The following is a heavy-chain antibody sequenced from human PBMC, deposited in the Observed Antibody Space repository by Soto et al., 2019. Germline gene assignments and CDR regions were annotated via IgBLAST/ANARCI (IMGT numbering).Heavy chain of an antibody. CDR1: GFTFSTYS. Sequence: SLRLSCAASGFTFSTYSMNWVRQAPGKGLEWISYISSSSNTIYYADSVKGRFTISRDNAKNSLYLQMNSLRAEDTAVYYCARDLGITMTQGNYWGQGTLVTVSS. J-gene: IGHJ4*02. D-gene: IGHD3-22*01. CDR3: ARDLGITMTQGNY. V-gene: IGHV3-48*04. CDR2: ISSSSNTI.